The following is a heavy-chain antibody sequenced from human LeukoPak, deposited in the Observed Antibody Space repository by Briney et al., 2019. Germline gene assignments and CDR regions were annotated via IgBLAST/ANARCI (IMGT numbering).Heavy chain of an antibody. CDR1: GYTFTSYY. V-gene: IGHV1-46*01. Sequence: ASVKVSCKASGYTFTSYYMHWVRQAPGQGLEWMGIINPSGGSTSYAQKFQGRVTMTRDMSTSTVYMELSSLRSEDTAVYYCARVVVAATAYYYYYMDVWGKGTTVTVSS. J-gene: IGHJ6*03. D-gene: IGHD2-15*01. CDR3: ARVVVAATAYYYYYMDV. CDR2: INPSGGST.